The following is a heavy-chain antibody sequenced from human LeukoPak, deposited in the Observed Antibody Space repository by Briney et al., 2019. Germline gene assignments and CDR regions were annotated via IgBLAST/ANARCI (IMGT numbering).Heavy chain of an antibody. V-gene: IGHV3-23*01. CDR3: AKDPPGYSYGAVDAFDA. CDR1: GITFSSYA. J-gene: IGHJ3*01. Sequence: GGSLRLSCAASGITFSSYAMSWVRQAPGKGLEWVSGISVSGGSTYYADSVKGRFTISRDNSKSTLYLQMNSLRAEDTAIYYCAKDPPGYSYGAVDAFDAWGQGTLVTVSS. CDR2: ISVSGGST. D-gene: IGHD5-18*01.